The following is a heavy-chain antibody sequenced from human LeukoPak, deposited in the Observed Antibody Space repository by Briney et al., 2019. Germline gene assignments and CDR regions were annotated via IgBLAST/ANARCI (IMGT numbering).Heavy chain of an antibody. J-gene: IGHJ3*02. D-gene: IGHD6-13*01. CDR1: GYTFNTYG. CDR2: ISAYNGNT. CDR3: ARGRIAAEDAFDI. Sequence: ASVKVSCKASGYTFNTYGITWVRQAPGQGLEWMGWISAYNGNTNYAQKLQGRVTMTTDTSTSTAYMELRSLRSDDTAVYYCARGRIAAEDAFDIWGQRTMVTVSS. V-gene: IGHV1-18*01.